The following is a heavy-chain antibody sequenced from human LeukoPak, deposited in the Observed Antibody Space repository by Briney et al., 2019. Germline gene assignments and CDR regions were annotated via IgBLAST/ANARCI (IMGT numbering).Heavy chain of an antibody. V-gene: IGHV3-30-3*01. CDR1: GFTFSSYA. CDR2: ISYDGSNK. J-gene: IGHJ4*02. CDR3: ARDPSTVTYIYYFDY. Sequence: GGSLRLSCAAPGFTFSSYAMHWVRQAPGKGLEWVAVISYDGSNKYYADSVKGRFTISRDNSKNTLYLQMNSLRAEDTAVYYCARDPSTVTYIYYFDYWGQGTLVTVSS. D-gene: IGHD4-17*01.